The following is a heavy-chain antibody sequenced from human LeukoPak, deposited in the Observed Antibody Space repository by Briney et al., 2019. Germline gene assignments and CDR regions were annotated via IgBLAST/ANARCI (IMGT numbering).Heavy chain of an antibody. CDR1: GYTFTGYY. CDR2: INPNSGGT. CDR3: ARVSDIVLMVYAN. D-gene: IGHD2-8*01. J-gene: IGHJ4*02. Sequence: GASVKDSCKASGYTFTGYYMHWVRQAPGQGLEWMGWINPNSGGTNYAQKFQGRVTMTRDTSISTAYMELSRLRSDDTAVYYCARVSDIVLMVYANWGQGTLVTVSS. V-gene: IGHV1-2*02.